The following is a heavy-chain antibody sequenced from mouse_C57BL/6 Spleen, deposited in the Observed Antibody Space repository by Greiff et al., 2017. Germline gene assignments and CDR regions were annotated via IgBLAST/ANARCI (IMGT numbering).Heavy chain of an antibody. CDR2: INPNNGGT. CDR1: GYTFTDYN. J-gene: IGHJ3*01. D-gene: IGHD1-1*01. V-gene: IGHV1-22*01. CDR3: ARAFIN. Sequence: EVQLLESGPELVKPGASVKMSCKASGYTFTDYNMHWVQQSHGKSLEWIGYINPNNGGTSYTQKVKGQATLTVNKSSSTAYMELRGLTSEDSAMYYCARAFINWGQGTLVTVSA.